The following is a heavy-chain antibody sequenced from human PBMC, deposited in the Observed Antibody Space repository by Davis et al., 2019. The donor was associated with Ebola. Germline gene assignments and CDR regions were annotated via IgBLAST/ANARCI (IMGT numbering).Heavy chain of an antibody. D-gene: IGHD4-11*01. CDR3: ARDYGNYAFDS. J-gene: IGHJ4*02. CDR2: IYPGDSDT. V-gene: IGHV5-51*01. Sequence: GESLKISCKGSGYTFTSYWIGWVRQMPGKGLEWMGIIYPGDSDTRYSPSFQGQVTISADKSVSTAYLQWRSLKASDSAMYYCARDYGNYAFDSWGQGTLVTVSS. CDR1: GYTFTSYW.